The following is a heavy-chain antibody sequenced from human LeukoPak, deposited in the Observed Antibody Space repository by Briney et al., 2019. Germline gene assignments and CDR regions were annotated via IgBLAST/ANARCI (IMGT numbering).Heavy chain of an antibody. J-gene: IGHJ5*02. Sequence: ASVKVSCKASGYTFTDYAMNWVRQAPGQGLEWMGWINTNTGNPTYAQNFTGRFVFSLDTSVSTAYLQISSLKAEDTAVYYCSRGVSAYRNWFDPWGQGTLVTVSS. D-gene: IGHD3-16*01. CDR3: SRGVSAYRNWFDP. V-gene: IGHV7-4-1*02. CDR1: GYTFTDYA. CDR2: INTNTGNP.